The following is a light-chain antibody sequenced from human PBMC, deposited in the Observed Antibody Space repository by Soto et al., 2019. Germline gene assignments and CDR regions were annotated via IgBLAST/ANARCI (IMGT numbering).Light chain of an antibody. Sequence: EIELTQSPATLSVSPGERATLSCRASQSISSNLAWYQQKPGQAPRLLMFRTSSRATGFPSRFSGSGSGTEFTLTISSLQSEDFGVYYCQQYNNWPRVTFGGGTKVDIK. CDR3: QQYNNWPRVT. CDR1: QSISSN. CDR2: RTS. J-gene: IGKJ4*01. V-gene: IGKV3-15*01.